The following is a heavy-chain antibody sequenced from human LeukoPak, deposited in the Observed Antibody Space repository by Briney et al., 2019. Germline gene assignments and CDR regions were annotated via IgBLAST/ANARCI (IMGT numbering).Heavy chain of an antibody. Sequence: GGSLRLCCAASGFTFRSYSMNWVRHAPGKGLQMPSSISSSSSYIYYADSVKGRFTISRDNAKNSLYLQMNSLRADDTALFFFTQKTAYEILTGCVVGDYYYYYMDVWGKGTTVTISS. J-gene: IGHJ6*03. V-gene: IGHV3-21*01. D-gene: IGHD3-9*01. CDR2: ISSSSSYI. CDR1: GFTFRSYS. CDR3: TQKTAYEILTGCVVGDYYYYYMDV.